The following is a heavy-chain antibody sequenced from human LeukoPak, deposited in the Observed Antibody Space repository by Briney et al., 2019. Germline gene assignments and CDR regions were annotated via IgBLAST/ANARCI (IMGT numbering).Heavy chain of an antibody. CDR3: ARVPGGTSPYYFDY. J-gene: IGHJ4*02. Sequence: GGSLRLSSAASGFTFSSYGINWVRQAPGKGLEWVSSISNSGSYLSYAESVKGRFTISRDNAKNSLYLQMNSLRAEDTAVYYCARVPGGTSPYYFDYWGQGTLVTVSS. D-gene: IGHD2-2*01. CDR1: GFTFSSYG. V-gene: IGHV3-21*01. CDR2: ISNSGSYL.